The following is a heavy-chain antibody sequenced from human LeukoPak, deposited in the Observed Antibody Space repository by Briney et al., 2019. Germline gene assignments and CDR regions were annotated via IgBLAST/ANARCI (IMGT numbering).Heavy chain of an antibody. V-gene: IGHV1-69*01. Sequence: SVKVSCKASGGTFSSYAISWVRQAPGQGLEWMGGIIPIFGTANYAQKFQGRVTITADESTSAAYMELSSLRSEDTAVYYCARGLNYYDSSGYVPFQHWGQGTLVTVSS. J-gene: IGHJ1*01. D-gene: IGHD3-22*01. CDR3: ARGLNYYDSSGYVPFQH. CDR2: IIPIFGTA. CDR1: GGTFSSYA.